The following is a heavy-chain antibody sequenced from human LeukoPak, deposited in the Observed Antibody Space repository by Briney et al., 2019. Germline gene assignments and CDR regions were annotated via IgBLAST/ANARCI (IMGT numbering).Heavy chain of an antibody. V-gene: IGHV3-48*04. Sequence: GGSLRLSCAASGFTFSSYWMSWVRQAPGKGLEWVSYISSSGSTIYYADSVKGRFTISRDNAKNSLYLQMNSLRAEDTAVYYCARTDGEGYMDVWGKGTTVTISS. CDR1: GFTFSSYW. D-gene: IGHD4-17*01. J-gene: IGHJ6*03. CDR3: ARTDGEGYMDV. CDR2: ISSSGSTI.